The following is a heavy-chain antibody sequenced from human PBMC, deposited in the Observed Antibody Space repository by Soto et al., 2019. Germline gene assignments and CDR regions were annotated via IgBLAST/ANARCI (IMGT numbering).Heavy chain of an antibody. V-gene: IGHV1-69*02. J-gene: IGHJ6*02. CDR2: IIPILGIA. D-gene: IGHD3-3*01. Sequence: QVQLVQSGAEVKKPGSSVKVSCKASGGTFSSYTISWVRQAPGQGLAWMGRIIPILGIANYAQKFQGRVTITADKATSTAYMELSSLSSEDTAVYYCASRHDSFYYGMDVWGQGTTVTVSS. CDR3: ASRHDSFYYGMDV. CDR1: GGTFSSYT.